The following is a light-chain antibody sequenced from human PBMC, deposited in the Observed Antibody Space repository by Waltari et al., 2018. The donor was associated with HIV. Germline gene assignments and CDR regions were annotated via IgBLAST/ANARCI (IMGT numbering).Light chain of an antibody. CDR1: QTVIGN. CDR3: QQYYGAPYT. V-gene: IGKV3-15*01. Sequence: EIVMTQSPATLSVSPGERATLSCRASQTVIGNLAWYQQKPGQAPRLLVYGASVRAAGVPARFSGSGSGTEFTLTISSLQAEDVAIYYCQQYYGAPYTFGQGTKVEIK. J-gene: IGKJ2*01. CDR2: GAS.